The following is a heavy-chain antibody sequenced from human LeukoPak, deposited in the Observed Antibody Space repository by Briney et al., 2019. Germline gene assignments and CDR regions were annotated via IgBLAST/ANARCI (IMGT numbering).Heavy chain of an antibody. CDR1: GFTFSSYW. D-gene: IGHD3-3*02. V-gene: IGHV3-7*01. CDR3: ARGAFRFDY. CDR2: IKQDGGEN. J-gene: IGHJ4*02. Sequence: GGSLRLSCAASGFTFSSYWMSWVRQAPGKGLEWVANIKQDGGENYYVDSVKGRFTISRDNAQNSLYLQMNSLRAEDTAVYYCARGAFRFDYWGQGTLVTVSS.